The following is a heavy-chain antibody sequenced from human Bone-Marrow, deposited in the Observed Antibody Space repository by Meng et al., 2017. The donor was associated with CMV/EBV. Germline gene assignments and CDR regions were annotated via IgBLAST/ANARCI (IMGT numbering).Heavy chain of an antibody. V-gene: IGHV3-11*01. CDR3: ARGIFAYRVTD. CDR1: GFTFSDYY. D-gene: IGHD2-21*01. J-gene: IGHJ4*02. Sequence: SCAASGFTFSDYYMSWIRQAPGRGLEWVSYISSGGSTIYYADSVKGRFTISRDNAKNSLYLQMNSLRAENTAVYYCARGIFAYRVTDWGQGTLVTVSS. CDR2: ISSGGSTI.